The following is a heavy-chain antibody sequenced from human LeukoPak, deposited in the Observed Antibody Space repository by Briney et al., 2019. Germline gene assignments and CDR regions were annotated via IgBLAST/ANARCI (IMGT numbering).Heavy chain of an antibody. D-gene: IGHD3-9*01. V-gene: IGHV4-59*12. CDR1: GGSISSYY. Sequence: SETLSLTCTVSGGSISSYYWSWIRQPPGKGLEWIGYIYYSGSTNYNPSLKSRVTISVGKSKNQFSLKLSSVTAADTAVYYCARVDYDILTGLDYWGQGTLVTVSS. J-gene: IGHJ4*02. CDR2: IYYSGST. CDR3: ARVDYDILTGLDY.